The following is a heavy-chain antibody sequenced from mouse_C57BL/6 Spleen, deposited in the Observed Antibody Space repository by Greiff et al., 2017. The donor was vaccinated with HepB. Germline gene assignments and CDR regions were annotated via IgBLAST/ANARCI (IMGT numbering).Heavy chain of an antibody. J-gene: IGHJ1*03. Sequence: DVKLQESGPGLVKPSQSLSLTCSVTGYSITSGYYWNWIRQFPGNKLEWMGYISYDGSNNYNPSLKNRISITRDTSKNQFFLKLNSVTTEDTATYYCARDGSYRDFDVWGTGTTVTVSS. CDR2: ISYDGSN. CDR1: GYSITSGYY. V-gene: IGHV3-6*01. CDR3: ARDGSYRDFDV. D-gene: IGHD2-2*01.